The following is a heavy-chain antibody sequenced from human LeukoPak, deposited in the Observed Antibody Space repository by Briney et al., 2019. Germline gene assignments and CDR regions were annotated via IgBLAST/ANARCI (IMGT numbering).Heavy chain of an antibody. CDR3: ASGRGGRLWYFDY. CDR1: AFTVSSNY. CDR2: IYSGGST. J-gene: IGHJ4*02. V-gene: IGHV3-53*01. D-gene: IGHD1-26*01. Sequence: GRSLRLSCAAAAFTVSSNYMSWVRQAPGEWLEWVSVIYSGGSTSYGDSVKGRFTISRDNSKNTLYLQMNSLRAEDTAVYYCASGRGGRLWYFDYWGQGTLVTVSS.